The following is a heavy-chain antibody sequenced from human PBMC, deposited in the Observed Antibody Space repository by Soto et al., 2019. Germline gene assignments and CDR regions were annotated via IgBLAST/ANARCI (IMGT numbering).Heavy chain of an antibody. CDR3: AREVDIFYYYGMDV. Sequence: GSLRLSCAASGFTFSSYAMHWVRQAPGKGLEWVAVISYDGSNKYYADSVKGRFTISRDNSKNTLYLQMNSLRAEDTAVYYCAREVDIFYYYGMDVWGQGTTVTVSS. D-gene: IGHD2-2*03. CDR1: GFTFSSYA. J-gene: IGHJ6*02. V-gene: IGHV3-30-3*01. CDR2: ISYDGSNK.